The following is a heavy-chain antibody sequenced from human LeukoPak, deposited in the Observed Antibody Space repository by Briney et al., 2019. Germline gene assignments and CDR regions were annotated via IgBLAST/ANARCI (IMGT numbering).Heavy chain of an antibody. Sequence: GGSLRLSCAASGFTFSSYAMHWVRQAPGKGLEWVAVISYDGTNKYYADSVKGRFTIPRDNSKNTLYLQMNTLRAEDTAVYYCARDSSRVAAADFLYYFDYWGQGTLVTVSS. D-gene: IGHD6-13*01. CDR3: ARDSSRVAAADFLYYFDY. CDR1: GFTFSSYA. J-gene: IGHJ4*02. V-gene: IGHV3-30*04. CDR2: ISYDGTNK.